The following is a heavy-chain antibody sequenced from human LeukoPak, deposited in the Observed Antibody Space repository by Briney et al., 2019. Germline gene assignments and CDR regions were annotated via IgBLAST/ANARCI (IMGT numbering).Heavy chain of an antibody. Sequence: GGSLRLSCAASGFTCSNYARSWVRQAPGKGLEWVSAISGSGGSTYYADSVKGRFSISRDNSKNTLYLQMNGLRVDDTAVYYCAKDSRFRGQGTLVTVSS. J-gene: IGHJ4*02. CDR1: GFTCSNYA. D-gene: IGHD3-10*01. CDR3: AKDSRF. V-gene: IGHV3-23*01. CDR2: ISGSGGST.